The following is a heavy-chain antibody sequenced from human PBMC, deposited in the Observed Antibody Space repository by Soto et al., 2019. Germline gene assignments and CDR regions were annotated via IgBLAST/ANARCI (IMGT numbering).Heavy chain of an antibody. J-gene: IGHJ4*02. CDR3: TTDPNYYDSSGYYPAMYYFDY. V-gene: IGHV3-15*01. D-gene: IGHD3-22*01. Sequence: PGGSLRLSCAASGFTFSNAWMSWVRQAPGKGLEWVGRIKSKTDGGTTDYAAPVKGRFTISRDDSKNTLYLQMNSLKTEDTAVYYCTTDPNYYDSSGYYPAMYYFDYWGQGTLVTVSS. CDR2: IKSKTDGGTT. CDR1: GFTFSNAW.